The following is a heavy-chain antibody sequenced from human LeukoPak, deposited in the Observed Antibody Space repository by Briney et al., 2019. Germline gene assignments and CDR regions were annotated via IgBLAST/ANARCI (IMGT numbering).Heavy chain of an antibody. Sequence: GGSLRLSCAASGFTFSSYAMSWVRQAPGKGLEWVSAISGSGGSTYYADSVKGRFTISRDNSKNTLYLQMNSLRAEDTAVYYCAKGGLEWLSHNWFDPWGQGTLVTVSS. CDR1: GFTFSSYA. D-gene: IGHD3-3*01. J-gene: IGHJ5*02. CDR3: AKGGLEWLSHNWFDP. CDR2: ISGSGGST. V-gene: IGHV3-23*01.